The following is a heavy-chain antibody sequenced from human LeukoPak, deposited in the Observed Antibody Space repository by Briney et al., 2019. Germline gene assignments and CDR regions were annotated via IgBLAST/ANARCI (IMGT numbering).Heavy chain of an antibody. J-gene: IGHJ4*02. V-gene: IGHV4-39*07. CDR1: GGSISSSSYY. D-gene: IGHD1-26*01. CDR3: ARAPQLGDLVGY. CDR2: IYYSGST. Sequence: KPSETLSLTCTVSGGSISSSSYYWGWIRQPPGKGLEWIGSIYYSGSTYYNPSLKSRVTISVDTSKNQFSLKLSSVTAADTAVYYCARAPQLGDLVGYWGQGTLVTVSS.